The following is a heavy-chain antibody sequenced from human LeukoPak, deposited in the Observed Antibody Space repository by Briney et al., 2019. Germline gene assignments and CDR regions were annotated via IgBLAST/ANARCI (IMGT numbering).Heavy chain of an antibody. J-gene: IGHJ4*02. V-gene: IGHV3-53*01. CDR3: ARGRSPHRPTGDY. CDR1: GFTFSSNY. Sequence: GGSLRLSCAASGFTFSSNYMSWVRQAPGKGLEWVSVIYSGGSTYYADSVKGRLTISRDNSKNTLYLQMNSLRAEDTAVYYCARGRSPHRPTGDYWGQGTLVTVSS. CDR2: IYSGGST.